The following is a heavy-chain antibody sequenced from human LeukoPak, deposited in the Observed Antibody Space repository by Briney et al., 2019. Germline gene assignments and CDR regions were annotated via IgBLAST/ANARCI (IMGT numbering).Heavy chain of an antibody. D-gene: IGHD2-2*01. V-gene: IGHV3-30*04. CDR3: AREYELTPIYYFDY. J-gene: IGHJ4*02. CDR1: GFTFSSYA. Sequence: PGRSLRLSCAASGFTFSSYAMHWVRQAPGKGLEWVAVISYDGSNKYYADSVKGRFTISRDNSKNTLYLQMNSLGAEDTAVYYCAREYELTPIYYFDYWGQGTLVTVSS. CDR2: ISYDGSNK.